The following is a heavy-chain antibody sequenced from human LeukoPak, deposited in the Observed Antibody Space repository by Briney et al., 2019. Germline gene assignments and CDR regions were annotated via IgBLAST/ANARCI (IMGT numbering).Heavy chain of an antibody. CDR3: ARGGTTVVTSPRFDY. J-gene: IGHJ4*02. CDR2: IYYSGST. V-gene: IGHV4-39*01. Sequence: PSETLSLTCTVSGGSISSSSYYWGWIRQPPGKGLEWIGSIYYSGSTYYNPSLKSRVTISVDTSKNQFSLKLSSVTAADTAVYYCARGGTTVVTSPRFDYWGQGTLVTVSS. CDR1: GGSISSSSYY. D-gene: IGHD4-23*01.